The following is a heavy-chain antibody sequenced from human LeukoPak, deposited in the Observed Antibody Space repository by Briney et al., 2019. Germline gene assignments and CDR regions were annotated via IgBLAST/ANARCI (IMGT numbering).Heavy chain of an antibody. CDR1: GFTFSSFA. CDR3: AGSYYGSGSYYLSE. Sequence: GGSLRLSCAASGFTFSSFAMHWVRQAPGKGLEWVAVISYDGSNKYYADSVKGRFTISRDNSKNTLYLQMNSLRAEDTAVYYCAGSYYGSGSYYLSEWGQGTLVTVSS. CDR2: ISYDGSNK. J-gene: IGHJ4*02. D-gene: IGHD3-10*01. V-gene: IGHV3-30-3*01.